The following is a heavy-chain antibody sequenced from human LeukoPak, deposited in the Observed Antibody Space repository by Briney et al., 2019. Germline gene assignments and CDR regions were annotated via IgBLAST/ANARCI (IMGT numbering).Heavy chain of an antibody. D-gene: IGHD6-13*01. J-gene: IGHJ6*03. CDR2: ISAYNGNT. V-gene: IGHV1-18*01. CDR1: GYTFTSYG. Sequence: ASVKVSCKASGYTFTSYGISWVRQAPGQGLERMGWISAYNGNTNYAQKLQGRVTMTTDTSTSTAYMELRSLRSDNTAVYYCASSKWSAGGDYYHYMDVWGKGTTVTVSS. CDR3: ASSKWSAGGDYYHYMDV.